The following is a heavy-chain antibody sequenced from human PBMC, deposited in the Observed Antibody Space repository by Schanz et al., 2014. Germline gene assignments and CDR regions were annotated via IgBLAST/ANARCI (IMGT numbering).Heavy chain of an antibody. V-gene: IGHV3-11*01. J-gene: IGHJ6*02. CDR3: TRLRRADPNGFDV. CDR2: ISHTGETQ. D-gene: IGHD6-19*01. Sequence: MQLLESGGGLAQPGGSLRLSCAPSGFTFRDYYMAWVRQAPGKGLEWLSSISHTGETQHSADSVQGRFTISRDNAKNSLYLQLSSLQGEDTAVYYCTRLRRADPNGFDVWGQGTTVTVS. CDR1: GFTFRDYY.